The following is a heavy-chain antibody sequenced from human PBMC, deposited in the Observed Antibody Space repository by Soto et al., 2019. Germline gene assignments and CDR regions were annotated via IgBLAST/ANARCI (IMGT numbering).Heavy chain of an antibody. CDR2: IRSRAYGGTT. CDR1: GFTFGDHA. J-gene: IGHJ6*02. D-gene: IGHD2-2*01. CDR3: QYQLLTYYYGMDV. V-gene: IGHV3-49*03. Sequence: GGSLRLSCIGSGFTFGDHAMSWFRQAPGKGLEWVGFIRSRAYGGTTEYAASVKGRFTISRDDSNSIAYLQMNSLKTEDTAVYYCQYQLLTYYYGMDVWGQGTTVTVSS.